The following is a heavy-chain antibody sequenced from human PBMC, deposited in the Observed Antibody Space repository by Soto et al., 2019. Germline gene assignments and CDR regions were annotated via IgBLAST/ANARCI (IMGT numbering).Heavy chain of an antibody. D-gene: IGHD6-19*01. V-gene: IGHV2-26*01. Sequence: QVTLKESGPVLVKPTETLTLRCTVSGLSITDSEMGVSWIRQPPWQPLEWLAHIDSSGEKSYRTFLNSRLAISKDTSKSQIVLTMTNMDPADTATYYCARRHLAVAVSPWFDPWGQGIPVTVSS. CDR1: GLSITDSEMG. CDR3: ARRHLAVAVSPWFDP. CDR2: IDSSGEK. J-gene: IGHJ5*02.